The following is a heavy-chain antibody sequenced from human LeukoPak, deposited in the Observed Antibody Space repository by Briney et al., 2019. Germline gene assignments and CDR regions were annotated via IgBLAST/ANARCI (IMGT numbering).Heavy chain of an antibody. CDR3: ARHGVRGIVVVPAATANYYYGMDV. V-gene: IGHV4-59*08. D-gene: IGHD2-2*01. CDR1: GGSISSYY. Sequence: PSETLSLTCTVSGGSISSYYWSWIRQPPGKGLEWIGYIYYSGSTNYNPSLKSRVTISVDTSKNQFSLKLSSVTAADTAVYYCARHGVRGIVVVPAATANYYYGMDVWGQGTTVTVSS. J-gene: IGHJ6*02. CDR2: IYYSGST.